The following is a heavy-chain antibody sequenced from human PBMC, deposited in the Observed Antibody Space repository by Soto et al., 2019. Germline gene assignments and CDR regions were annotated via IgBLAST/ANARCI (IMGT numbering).Heavy chain of an antibody. CDR1: GFSLTTCRMG. D-gene: IGHD4-17*01. Sequence: SGPTLVNPTDTLTLTCNISGFSLTTCRMGVSWIRQAPGKALEWLANFFSDVERSYSPSLQRRLTLSSESSGTQVILSMTDMGPVDAANYFCARANADSSSQYYGLDAWGQGTTITVSS. CDR2: FFSDVER. CDR3: ARANADSSSQYYGLDA. V-gene: IGHV2-26*03. J-gene: IGHJ6*01.